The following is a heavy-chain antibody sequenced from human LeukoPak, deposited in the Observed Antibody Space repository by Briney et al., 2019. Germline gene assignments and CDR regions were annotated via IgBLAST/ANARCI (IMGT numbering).Heavy chain of an antibody. V-gene: IGHV3-64*01. D-gene: IGHD1-26*01. Sequence: GGSLRLSCAASGFTSSSYAMHWVRQAPGKGLEYVSAISSNGGSTYYANSVKGRFTISRDNSKNTLYLQMGSLRAEDMAVYYCARGIKASIVGATGYWGQGTLVTVSS. CDR1: GFTSSSYA. J-gene: IGHJ4*02. CDR2: ISSNGGST. CDR3: ARGIKASIVGATGY.